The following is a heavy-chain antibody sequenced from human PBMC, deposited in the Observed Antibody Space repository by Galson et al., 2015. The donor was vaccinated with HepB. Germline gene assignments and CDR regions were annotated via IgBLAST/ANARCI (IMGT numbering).Heavy chain of an antibody. CDR1: GFTFTTYA. V-gene: IGHV3-23*01. J-gene: IGHJ6*02. CDR2: ISGSATST. CDR3: AKPSPYYYDSSGYHYYDGVDV. D-gene: IGHD3-22*01. Sequence: SLRLSCAASGFTFTTYAMSWVRQAPGKGLEWVSGISGSATSTYYAGSVKGRFIISRDNSKNTLYLQMNSLRAEDTAVYYCAKPSPYYYDSSGYHYYDGVDVWGQGTTVTVSS.